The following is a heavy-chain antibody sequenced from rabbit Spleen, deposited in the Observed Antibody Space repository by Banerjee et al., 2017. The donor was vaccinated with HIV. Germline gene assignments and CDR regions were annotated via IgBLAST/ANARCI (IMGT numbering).Heavy chain of an antibody. CDR2: IDTNDGDT. D-gene: IGHD1-1*01. CDR1: GIDFTKYY. Sequence: QEQLSETGGGLVQPGGSLTLSCKASGIDFTKYYITWVRQAPGKGLEWIACIDTNDGDTDYANWPKGRFTISKTSSSTVTLLMTSVTAADTATYFCARNYVNAFDPWGPGTLVTVS. V-gene: IGHV1S45*01. J-gene: IGHJ2*01. CDR3: ARNYVNAFDP.